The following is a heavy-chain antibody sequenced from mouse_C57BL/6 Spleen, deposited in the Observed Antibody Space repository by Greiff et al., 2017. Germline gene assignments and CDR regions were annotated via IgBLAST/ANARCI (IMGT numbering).Heavy chain of an antibody. CDR3: GAGPNWDEGGFDY. V-gene: IGHV1-80*01. J-gene: IGHJ2*01. CDR2: LYPGDGDT. Sequence: HVQLKASGAELVKPGASVKISCKASGYAFSSYWMNWVKQRPGKGLAWIGQLYPGDGDTNYNGKFKGKATLTADKSSSTAYMQLSSLTSEDSAVYFCGAGPNWDEGGFDYWGQGTTLTVSS. CDR1: GYAFSSYW. D-gene: IGHD4-1*01.